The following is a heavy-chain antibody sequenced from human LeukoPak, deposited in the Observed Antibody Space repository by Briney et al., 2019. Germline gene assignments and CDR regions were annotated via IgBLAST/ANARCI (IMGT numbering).Heavy chain of an antibody. CDR2: FSGSGGNT. CDR1: GFTFSSYA. Sequence: PGGSLRLSCAASGFTFSSYAMSWVRQAPGKGLEWVSPFSGSGGNTYYADSVKGRFTISRDNSKNTLYLQMNSLRAEDTAVYYCARGYIDSSGYSPRSSFDNWGQGTLVTVSS. V-gene: IGHV3-23*01. CDR3: ARGYIDSSGYSPRSSFDN. D-gene: IGHD3-22*01. J-gene: IGHJ4*02.